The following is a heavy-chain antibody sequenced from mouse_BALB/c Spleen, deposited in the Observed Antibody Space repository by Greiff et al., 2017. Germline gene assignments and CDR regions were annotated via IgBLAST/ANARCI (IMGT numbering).Heavy chain of an antibody. D-gene: IGHD2-4*01. J-gene: IGHJ3*01. CDR3: ARDGDDYELFAY. V-gene: IGHV2-9*02. CDR2: IWAGGST. Sequence: VKLVESGPGLVAPSQSLSITCTVSGFSLTSYGVHWVRQPPGKGLEWLGVIWAGGSTNYNSALMSRLSISKDNSKSQVFLKMNSLQTDDTAMYYCARDGDDYELFAYWGQGTLVTVSA. CDR1: GFSLTSYG.